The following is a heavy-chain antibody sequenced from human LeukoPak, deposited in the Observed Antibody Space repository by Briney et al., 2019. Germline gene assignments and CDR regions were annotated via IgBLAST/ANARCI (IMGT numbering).Heavy chain of an antibody. V-gene: IGHV1-18*01. J-gene: IGHJ5*02. CDR2: VSPYNGNT. CDR3: ARGDGIAVAAKGFDP. CDR1: GYTFTDYD. D-gene: IGHD6-19*01. Sequence: ASVKVSCKTSGYTFTDYDITWVRQAPGQGLEWMGRVSPYNGNTYYSQRFQDRVTITKDTSTGTAYMDLRNLRTDDTAMYYCARGDGIAVAAKGFDPWGQGTLVTVSS.